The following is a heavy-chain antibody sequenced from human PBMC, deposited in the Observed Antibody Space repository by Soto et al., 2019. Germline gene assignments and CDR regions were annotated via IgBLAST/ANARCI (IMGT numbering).Heavy chain of an antibody. CDR3: ARATSGDSRFYYYYGLDV. CDR2: IYHSGNT. V-gene: IGHV4-38-2*01. J-gene: IGHJ6*02. Sequence: ETLSLTGVLSGYCIRSGYYGGWVRQPPVKGLEWIGSIYHSGNTFYNPSLKSRVTISVDTSKNQFSLKLSSVTAADTAVYYCARATSGDSRFYYYYGLDVWGQGTTVTVSS. CDR1: GYCIRSGYY. D-gene: IGHD2-21*02.